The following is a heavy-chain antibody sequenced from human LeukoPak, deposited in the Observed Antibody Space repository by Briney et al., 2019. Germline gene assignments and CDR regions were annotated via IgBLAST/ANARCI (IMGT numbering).Heavy chain of an antibody. J-gene: IGHJ4*02. Sequence: PGGSLRLSCAASGFTFTSYWMSWVRQAPGKGLEWVANIKQDGSAKFCVDSVKGRFTISRDNVEKSLYLHMHSLRVEDTAVYYWAGDYYGSGRSYVDNWGQGTLVTVSS. CDR1: GFTFTSYW. CDR2: IKQDGSAK. CDR3: AGDYYGSGRSYVDN. D-gene: IGHD3-10*01. V-gene: IGHV3-7*01.